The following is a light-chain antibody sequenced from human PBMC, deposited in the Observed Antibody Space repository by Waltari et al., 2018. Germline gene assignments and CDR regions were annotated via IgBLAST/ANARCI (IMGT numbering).Light chain of an antibody. CDR1: SRPIGGYNY. Sequence: QSVLTQPPSASGFLGQSVAISCTGTSRPIGGYNYVSWYQQHPGKAPKLLIYEVTKRPSGVPDRFSGSKSGNTASLTVSGLQAEDEADYYCTSYAVTKVVFGGGTKLTVL. V-gene: IGLV2-8*01. CDR2: EVT. J-gene: IGLJ2*01. CDR3: TSYAVTKVV.